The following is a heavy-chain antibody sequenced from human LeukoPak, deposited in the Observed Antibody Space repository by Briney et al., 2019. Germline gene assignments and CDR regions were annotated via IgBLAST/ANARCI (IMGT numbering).Heavy chain of an antibody. V-gene: IGHV3-53*01. D-gene: IGHD3-22*01. CDR1: GFTVSSNY. Sequence: PGGSLRLSCAASGFTVSSNYMSWVRQAPGKGLEWVSDIYSGGSTYYADSVKGRFTISRDNSKHTLYLQMNSLRAEDTAVYYCARVGGGISSSGSQTADYWGQGTLVTGSS. CDR3: ARVGGGISSSGSQTADY. CDR2: IYSGGST. J-gene: IGHJ4*02.